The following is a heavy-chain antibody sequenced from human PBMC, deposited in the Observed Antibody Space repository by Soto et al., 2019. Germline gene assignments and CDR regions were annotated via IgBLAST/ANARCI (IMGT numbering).Heavy chain of an antibody. V-gene: IGHV1-18*04. Sequence: QVHLVQSGGEVKKPGASVKVSCKASGYTFNRHGITWVRQAPGQGLERMGWISGYNGDINYEQKFQGRVTLSSDTLTSTVYLELKSLRFDDTAVYYCARVRIVGAREIDFWGPGTLVTVSS. J-gene: IGHJ4*02. CDR1: GYTFNRHG. CDR2: ISGYNGDI. D-gene: IGHD1-26*01. CDR3: ARVRIVGAREIDF.